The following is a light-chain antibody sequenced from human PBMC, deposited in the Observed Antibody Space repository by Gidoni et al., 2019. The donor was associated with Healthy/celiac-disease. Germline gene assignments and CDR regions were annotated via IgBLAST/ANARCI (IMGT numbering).Light chain of an antibody. Sequence: QSALTQPASVAGSPGQSTTISCTGTSSDVRSYNLVSWYQQHPGKAPKLMIYEVSKRPSGVSNRFSGSKSGNTASLTISGLQAEDEADYYCCSYAGSSTLGVFGGGTKLTVL. CDR1: SSDVRSYNL. CDR2: EVS. CDR3: CSYAGSSTLGV. J-gene: IGLJ3*02. V-gene: IGLV2-23*02.